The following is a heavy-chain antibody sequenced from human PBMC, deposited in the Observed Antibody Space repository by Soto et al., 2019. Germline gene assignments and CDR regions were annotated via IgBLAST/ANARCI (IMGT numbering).Heavy chain of an antibody. D-gene: IGHD1-1*01. V-gene: IGHV1-18*01. J-gene: IGHJ4*02. Sequence: QVHLVQSGAEVKKPGATVKVSCKASGYTFTSYGITWVRQAPGQGLEWMGWISAHNGNTDYAQKLQGRVIVTRDTSTSTAYMELRSLRSDDTAVYYCARGRYGDYWGQGALVTVSS. CDR2: ISAHNGNT. CDR3: ARGRYGDY. CDR1: GYTFTSYG.